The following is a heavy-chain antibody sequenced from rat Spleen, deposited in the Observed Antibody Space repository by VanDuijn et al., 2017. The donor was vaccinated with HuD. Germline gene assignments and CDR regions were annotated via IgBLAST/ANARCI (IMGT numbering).Heavy chain of an antibody. J-gene: IGHJ2*01. CDR2: IESAGSN. CDR1: FYSITSSYR. D-gene: IGHD1-12*02. CDR3: GRRRYDGTYSLY. V-gene: IGHV3-3*01. Sequence: EVQLQESGPGLVKPSQSLSLTCSVTFYSITSSYRWSWVRKFPGNKLEWMGYIESAGSNNYNPSLKSRISITRDTSKNHFFLQVNSVTTEDTATYYCGRRRYDGTYSLYWGQGVMVTVSS.